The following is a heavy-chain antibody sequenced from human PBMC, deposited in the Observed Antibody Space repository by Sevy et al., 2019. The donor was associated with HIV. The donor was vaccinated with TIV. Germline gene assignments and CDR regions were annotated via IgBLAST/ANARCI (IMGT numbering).Heavy chain of an antibody. J-gene: IGHJ6*02. D-gene: IGHD3-10*01. CDR3: ARDRDYYGSGTFDA. CDR1: GFTFSYYT. V-gene: IGHV3-21*06. Sequence: GGSLRLSCAASGFTFSYYTMNWVRQAPGKGLEWVSYISSGSSYISYTDSVKGRFTISRDNAKNSLYLQMNSLRPEDTAMNFCARDRDYYGSGTFDAWGQGTTVTVSS. CDR2: ISSGSSYI.